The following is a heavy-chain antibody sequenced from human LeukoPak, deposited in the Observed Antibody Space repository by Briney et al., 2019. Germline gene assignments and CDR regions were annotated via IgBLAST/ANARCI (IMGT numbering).Heavy chain of an antibody. CDR3: ARHPERYSYFDY. CDR2: IYYSGSA. J-gene: IGHJ4*02. V-gene: IGHV4-39*01. D-gene: IGHD5-18*01. CDR1: GGSISRSSYY. Sequence: SETLSLTCTVSGGSISRSSYYWGWLRQPPGKGLEWIGSIYYSGSAYYTPSLKSRVTMSVDTSKNQFPLRLSSVTAADTAVYSCARHPERYSYFDYWGQGTLVTVSS.